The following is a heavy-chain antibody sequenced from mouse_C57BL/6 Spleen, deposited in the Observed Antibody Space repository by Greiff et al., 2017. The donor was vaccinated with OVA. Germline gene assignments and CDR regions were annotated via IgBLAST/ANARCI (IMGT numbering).Heavy chain of an antibody. D-gene: IGHD2-4*01. Sequence: VQLQQSGAELVKPGASVKISCKASGYAFSSYWMNWVKQRPGKGLEWIGQLYPGDGDTNYNGKFKGKATLTADKSSSTAYMQLSSLTSEDSAVYFCAIDYDGYYYAMDYWGQGTSVTVSS. J-gene: IGHJ4*01. CDR3: AIDYDGYYYAMDY. CDR1: GYAFSSYW. CDR2: LYPGDGDT. V-gene: IGHV1-80*01.